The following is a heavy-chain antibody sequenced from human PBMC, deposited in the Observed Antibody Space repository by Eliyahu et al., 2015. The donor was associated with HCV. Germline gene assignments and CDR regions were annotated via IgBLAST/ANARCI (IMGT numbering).Heavy chain of an antibody. Sequence: EVQLLESGGDLVQPGGSLXXSCAASGFXFGNYGLSWVRQAPGKGLEWVSAINGGGSSTYYADSVKGRFTISRDNSKNTLYLQMNSLRAGDTAVYYCAKGGIQGWGEAYWGQGTLVTVSS. CDR2: INGGGSST. CDR1: GFXFGNYG. CDR3: AKGGIQGWGEAY. D-gene: IGHD7-27*01. J-gene: IGHJ4*02. V-gene: IGHV3-23*01.